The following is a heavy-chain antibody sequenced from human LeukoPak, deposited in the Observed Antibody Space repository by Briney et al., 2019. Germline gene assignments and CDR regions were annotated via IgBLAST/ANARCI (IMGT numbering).Heavy chain of an antibody. V-gene: IGHV4-34*01. Sequence: PSETLSLTCAVYGGSFSGYYWSWIRQPPGKGLEWIGEINHSGSTNYNPSLKSRVTISVDTSNNQFSLKLSSVTAADTALYYCARQVLLAFDYWGQGALVTVSS. CDR2: INHSGST. CDR3: ARQVLLAFDY. D-gene: IGHD3-10*01. CDR1: GGSFSGYY. J-gene: IGHJ4*02.